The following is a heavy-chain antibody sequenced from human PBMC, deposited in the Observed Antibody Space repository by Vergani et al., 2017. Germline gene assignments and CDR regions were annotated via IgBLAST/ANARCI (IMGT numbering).Heavy chain of an antibody. V-gene: IGHV4-39*01. J-gene: IGHJ2*01. CDR3: ARGRGDNWYLDL. Sequence: QLQESGPGLVKPSETLSLICTVSGGYINPSSSFWGWIRQSPGNGLEWIGSINYVGRTYYIPSLQSRATVFVDTSKNQLSLNLNSVTAADTAVYFFARGRGDNWYLDLWGRGTLVAVSS. D-gene: IGHD3-10*01. CDR1: GGYINPSSSF. CDR2: INYVGRT.